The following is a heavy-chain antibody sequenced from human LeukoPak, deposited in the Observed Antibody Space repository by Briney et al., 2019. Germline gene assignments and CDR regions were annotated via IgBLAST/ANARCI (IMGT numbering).Heavy chain of an antibody. V-gene: IGHV3-23*01. CDR1: GFTFSSYA. D-gene: IGHD6-19*01. CDR2: ISGSGGST. J-gene: IGHJ5*02. CDR3: AKDQVQWLVGWFDP. Sequence: GGSLRLSCVASGFTFSSYAMSWVRQAPGRGLEWVSAISGSGGSTHYADSVKGRFTISRDNSKNTLYLQMNSLRAEDTSVYYCAKDQVQWLVGWFDPWGQGTLVSVSS.